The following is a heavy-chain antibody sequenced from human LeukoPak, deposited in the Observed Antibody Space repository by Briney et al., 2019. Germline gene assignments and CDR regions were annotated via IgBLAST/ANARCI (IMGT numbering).Heavy chain of an antibody. CDR2: IYYSGST. V-gene: IGHV4-59*11. CDR1: GGSISSHY. D-gene: IGHD6-6*01. CDR3: AREGKYSSSFDY. J-gene: IGHJ4*02. Sequence: PETLSLTCTVSGGSISSHYWSWIRQPPGKGLEWIGYIYYSGSTNYNPSLKSRVTISVDTSKNQFSLKLSSVTAADTAVYYCAREGKYSSSFDYWGQGTLVTVSS.